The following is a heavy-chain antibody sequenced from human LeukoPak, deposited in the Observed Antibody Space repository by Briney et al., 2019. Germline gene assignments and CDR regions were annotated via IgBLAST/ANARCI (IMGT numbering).Heavy chain of an antibody. V-gene: IGHV3-73*01. J-gene: IGHJ5*02. CDR1: GLSHSDSV. D-gene: IGHD3-10*01. Sequence: GGSLRLPCAPSGLSHSDSVIHWLRHASPKGLEGVVRTASKADNYVTEYAASVKSRLSIPRDNLKKFAYLQLTSLKTEDTALYCCTRHQTGGIGENWIDGWGQGTLV. CDR2: TASKADNYVT. CDR3: TRHQTGGIGENWIDG.